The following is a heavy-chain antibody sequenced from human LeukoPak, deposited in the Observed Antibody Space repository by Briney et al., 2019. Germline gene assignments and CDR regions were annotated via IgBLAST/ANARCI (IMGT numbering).Heavy chain of an antibody. CDR2: ISYDGTNR. CDR1: TFTFSNFA. Sequence: GGSLTLSCAASTFTFSNFAIHWVRQAQGKGREWVAVISYDGTNRYYADSVRGRFTISRDNYKNAIYLQMNSLRAEDKDLYYCERADRWLKSRIDYWGQGTLVTVSS. D-gene: IGHD5-24*01. CDR3: ERADRWLKSRIDY. J-gene: IGHJ4*02. V-gene: IGHV3-30-3*01.